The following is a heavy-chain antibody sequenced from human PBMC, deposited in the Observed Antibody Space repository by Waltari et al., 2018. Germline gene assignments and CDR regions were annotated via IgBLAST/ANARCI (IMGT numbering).Heavy chain of an antibody. Sequence: QVQLVESGGGVVQPGRSLRLSCAASGFTFSRYAMHWVRQAPGKGLEWVAVISYDGSNKYYADSVKGRFTISRDNSKNTLYLQMNSLRAEDTAVYYCARDALPRYCSSTSCWYYYYGMDVWGQGTTVTVSS. CDR2: ISYDGSNK. CDR1: GFTFSRYA. CDR3: ARDALPRYCSSTSCWYYYYGMDV. D-gene: IGHD2-2*01. V-gene: IGHV3-30-3*01. J-gene: IGHJ6*02.